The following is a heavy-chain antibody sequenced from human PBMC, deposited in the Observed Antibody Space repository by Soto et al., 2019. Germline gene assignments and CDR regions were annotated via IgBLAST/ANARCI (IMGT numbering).Heavy chain of an antibody. Sequence: ASVKVSCKASGYTFTHYYMHWVRQAPGQGLEWMGIINPSGGGTTYAHKFQGRVTITADESTSTAYMELSSLRSEDTAVYYCARSSTVTRRYYFDYWGQGTLVTVSS. CDR3: ARSSTVTRRYYFDY. J-gene: IGHJ4*02. CDR2: INPSGGGT. D-gene: IGHD4-4*01. CDR1: GYTFTHYY. V-gene: IGHV1-46*01.